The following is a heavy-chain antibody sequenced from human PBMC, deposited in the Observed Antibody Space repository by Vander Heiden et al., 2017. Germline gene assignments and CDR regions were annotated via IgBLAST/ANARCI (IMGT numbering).Heavy chain of an antibody. CDR1: GFTFSSYG. CDR3: ARRRGYSGYGDARGYYYYGMDV. Sequence: QVQLVESGGGVVQPGRSLRLSCAASGFTFSSYGMHWVRQAPGKGLEWVAVIWYDGSNKYYADSVKGRFTISRDNSKNTLYLQMNSLRAEDTAVYYCARRRGYSGYGDARGYYYYGMDVWGQGTTVTVSS. J-gene: IGHJ6*02. D-gene: IGHD5-12*01. V-gene: IGHV3-33*01. CDR2: IWYDGSNK.